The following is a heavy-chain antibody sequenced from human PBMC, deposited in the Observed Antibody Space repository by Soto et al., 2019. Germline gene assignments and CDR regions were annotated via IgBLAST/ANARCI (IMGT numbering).Heavy chain of an antibody. D-gene: IGHD3-10*01. CDR2: IYPADSDT. V-gene: IGHV5-51*01. J-gene: IGHJ4*02. CDR1: GYSFATYW. CDR3: ARPLYGSGSYSDY. Sequence: GESLKISCKGSGYSFATYWIAWVRQMPGKGLEWMGIIYPADSDTRCSPSFQGQVTISADKSISTAYLQWSSLKASDTAMYYCARPLYGSGSYSDYWGQGTLVTVSS.